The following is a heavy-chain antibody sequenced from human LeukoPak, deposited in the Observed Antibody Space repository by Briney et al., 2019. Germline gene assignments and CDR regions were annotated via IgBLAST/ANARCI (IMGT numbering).Heavy chain of an antibody. V-gene: IGHV4-39*07. J-gene: IGHJ4*02. CDR3: ARVTGYMIEDYFDY. Sequence: SETLSLTCSVSGDSISTSSYYWGWIRQPPGKGLEWIGTIYYSGSTYYNPSLTSRVTISVDTSKNQFSLKLSSVTAADTAVYYCARVTGYMIEDYFDYWGQGTLVTVSS. CDR1: GDSISTSSYY. D-gene: IGHD3-22*01. CDR2: IYYSGST.